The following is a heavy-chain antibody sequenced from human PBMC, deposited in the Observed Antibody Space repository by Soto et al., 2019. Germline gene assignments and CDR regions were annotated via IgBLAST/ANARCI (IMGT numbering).Heavy chain of an antibody. CDR1: GFTFTTYA. J-gene: IGHJ4*02. Sequence: GGSLRLSCAASGFTFTTYAMTWVRQAPGKGLEWVSTISTRGATYSADSVEGRFTISRDYSKDTLYLQMNSLRAEDTALYFCAKDRAGVVAGTTFDSWGQGTLVTVSS. V-gene: IGHV3-23*01. D-gene: IGHD2-15*01. CDR2: ISTRGAT. CDR3: AKDRAGVVAGTTFDS.